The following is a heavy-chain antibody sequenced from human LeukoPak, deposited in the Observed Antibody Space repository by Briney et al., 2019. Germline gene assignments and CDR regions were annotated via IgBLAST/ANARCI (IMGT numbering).Heavy chain of an antibody. J-gene: IGHJ4*02. V-gene: IGHV3-30*02. CDR3: APRVVVIAAPFDY. D-gene: IGHD2-21*01. Sequence: PGGSLRLSCAASGFPFSTYGMHWVRQAPGKGLDWVAFIRYDGSNKSYSDSVKGRYTISRDNSKNTLYLQMNSLRVDDTAAYYCAPRVVVIAAPFDYWGQGTLVTVSS. CDR2: IRYDGSNK. CDR1: GFPFSTYG.